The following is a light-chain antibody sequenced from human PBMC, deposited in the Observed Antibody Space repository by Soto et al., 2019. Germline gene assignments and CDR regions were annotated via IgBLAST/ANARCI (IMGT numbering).Light chain of an antibody. CDR3: CSYTASSTVV. V-gene: IGLV2-14*01. Sequence: QSALTQPASVSGSPGQSITISCTGTSSDVGAYKYVYWYQQYPGKAPKVMIYDVSNRPSGVSNRFSGSKSGNTASLTISGLHAEDDADYYCCSYTASSTVVFGGGTKLTVL. CDR1: SSDVGAYKY. CDR2: DVS. J-gene: IGLJ2*01.